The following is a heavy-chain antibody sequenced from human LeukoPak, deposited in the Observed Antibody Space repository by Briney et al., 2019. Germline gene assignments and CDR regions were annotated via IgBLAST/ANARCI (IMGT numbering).Heavy chain of an antibody. CDR1: GFTFSSYS. V-gene: IGHV3-21*01. CDR2: ISSSSSYI. CDR3: ARDRDYDYVWGSYRTFDY. Sequence: GGSLRLSCAASGFTFSSYSMTWVRQAPGKGLEWVSSISSSSSYIYYADSVKGRFTISRDNAKNSLYLQMNSLRAEDTAVYYCARDRDYDYVWGSYRTFDYWGQGTLVTVSS. J-gene: IGHJ4*02. D-gene: IGHD3-16*02.